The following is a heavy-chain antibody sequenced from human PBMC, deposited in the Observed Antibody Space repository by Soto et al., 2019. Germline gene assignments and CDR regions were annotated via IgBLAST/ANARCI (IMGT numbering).Heavy chain of an antibody. CDR1: GFTFSSYA. V-gene: IGHV3-23*01. Sequence: EVQLLESGGGLLQPGGSLRLSCAASGFTFSSYALNWVRQAPGKGLEWVSGITGDGDTTFYAGSVKGRFTISRDNSRNTVYLQMNSVRAAETAVYYCAKEMTSGSRLAFDYWGQGTLVTVSS. CDR3: AKEMTSGSRLAFDY. D-gene: IGHD2-15*01. J-gene: IGHJ4*02. CDR2: ITGDGDTT.